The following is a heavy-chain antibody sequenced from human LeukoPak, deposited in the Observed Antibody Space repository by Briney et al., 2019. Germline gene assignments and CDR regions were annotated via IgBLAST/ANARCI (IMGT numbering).Heavy chain of an antibody. J-gene: IGHJ4*02. CDR3: AKDDASGNYSHY. CDR1: GFTFGSYA. D-gene: IGHD1-26*01. Sequence: PGGSLRLSCAASGFTFGSYAMTWVRRSPGKGLEWVSTIGASGGGDTYYADSVKGRFTISRDNSKNTLYLQMKSLRAEDTAVYYCAKDDASGNYSHYWGQGTLVSVSS. CDR2: IGASGGGDT. V-gene: IGHV3-23*01.